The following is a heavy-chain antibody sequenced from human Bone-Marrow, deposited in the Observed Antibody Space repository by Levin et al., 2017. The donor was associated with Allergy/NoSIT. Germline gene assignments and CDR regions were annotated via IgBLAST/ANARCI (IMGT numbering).Heavy chain of an antibody. V-gene: IGHV1-2*06. CDR3: AGDYDNTGYYYGGY. CDR2: IYPNSGGT. Sequence: PEASVKVSCKASGYTFTGYYIHWVRQAPGQGLEWMGRIYPNSGGTKYAQKFQGRVTMTRDTSISTTYMELSSLTSDDAAVYYCAGDYDNTGYYYGGYWGQGSLVTVSS. CDR1: GYTFTGYY. J-gene: IGHJ4*02. D-gene: IGHD3-22*01.